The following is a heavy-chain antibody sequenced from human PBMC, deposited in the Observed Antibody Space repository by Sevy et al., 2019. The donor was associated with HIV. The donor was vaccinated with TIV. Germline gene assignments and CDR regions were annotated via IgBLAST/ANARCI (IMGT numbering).Heavy chain of an antibody. Sequence: GGSLRLSCAASGFTFTSFSMHWVRQAPGKGLEWVATISYDGSNKYYADSVKGRFTVSRDNDNDALYLQLNSLRYDDTALYYCARGPDCGGDCDIGFYYPLDVWGQGTTVTVSS. J-gene: IGHJ6*02. CDR3: ARGPDCGGDCDIGFYYPLDV. D-gene: IGHD2-21*02. V-gene: IGHV3-30-3*01. CDR2: ISYDGSNK. CDR1: GFTFTSFS.